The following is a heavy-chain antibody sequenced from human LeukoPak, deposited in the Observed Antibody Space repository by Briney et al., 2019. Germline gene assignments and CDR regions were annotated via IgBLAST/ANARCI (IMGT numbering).Heavy chain of an antibody. D-gene: IGHD6-19*01. CDR3: ARHPSSSGVYYFDY. CDR2: INHSGST. V-gene: IGHV4-34*01. Sequence: SETLSLTCAVYGGSFSGYYWSWIRQPPGKGLDWIGEINHSGSTNYNPSLKSRVTISVNTSKNQFSLKVSSVTAADTAFYYCARHPSSSGVYYFDYWGQGTLVTVSS. J-gene: IGHJ4*02. CDR1: GGSFSGYY.